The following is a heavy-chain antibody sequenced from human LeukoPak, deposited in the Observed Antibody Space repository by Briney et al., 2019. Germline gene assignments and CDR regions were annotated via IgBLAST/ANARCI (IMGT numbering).Heavy chain of an antibody. V-gene: IGHV1-2*02. CDR2: MNPNTGDT. J-gene: IGHJ4*02. CDR3: ASYPRYMSSPPFDY. CDR1: GYTFTGQF. Sequence: ASVKVSCKASGYTFTGQFMHWVRQAPGQGLEWMGWMNPNTGDTNYAQSFQGRLAMTRDTTISTAYMELSRLTSDDTAVYYCASYPRYMSSPPFDYWGQETLLTVSS. D-gene: IGHD3-9*01.